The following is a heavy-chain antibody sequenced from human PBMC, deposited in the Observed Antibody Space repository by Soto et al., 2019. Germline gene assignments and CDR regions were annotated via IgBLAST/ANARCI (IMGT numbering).Heavy chain of an antibody. CDR3: ARMSVVRYMGGDYYYYMDV. Sequence: QVQLQQWGAGLLKPSETLSLTCAVYGGSFSGYYWSWIRQPPGKGLEWIGEINHSGSTNYNQSLKSRDTISVDTAKNQFSLQRSSVTAADTAVYYCARMSVVRYMGGDYYYYMDVWGKGTTVTVSS. CDR1: GGSFSGYY. V-gene: IGHV4-34*01. CDR2: INHSGST. J-gene: IGHJ6*03. D-gene: IGHD3-9*01.